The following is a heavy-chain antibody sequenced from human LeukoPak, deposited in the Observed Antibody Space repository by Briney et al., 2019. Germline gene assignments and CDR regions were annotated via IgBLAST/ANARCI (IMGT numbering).Heavy chain of an antibody. J-gene: IGHJ4*02. CDR1: GGSISSSSHY. CDR2: IHYSGSS. D-gene: IGHD3-22*01. CDR3: ARVRDYYDSSGYFDY. Sequence: PSETLSLTCTVSGGSISSSSHYWGWVRQPPGKGLEWIGSIHYSGSSYYNPSLKSRVTMSVDTSKIQFSLKLSSVTAADTAVYYCARVRDYYDSSGYFDYWGQGTLVTVSS. V-gene: IGHV4-39*07.